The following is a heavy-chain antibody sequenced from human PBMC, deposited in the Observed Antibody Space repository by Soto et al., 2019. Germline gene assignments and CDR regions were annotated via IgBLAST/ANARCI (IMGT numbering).Heavy chain of an antibody. D-gene: IGHD6-25*01. CDR1: GGSISSYY. CDR3: ARVPSGDYYYYYYMDV. Sequence: SETLSLTCTVSGGSISSYYWSWIRQPPGKGLEWIGYIYYSGSTNYNPSLKSRVAISVDTSKNQFSLKLSSVTAADTAVYYCARVPSGDYYYYYYMDVWGKGTTVTVSS. V-gene: IGHV4-59*01. CDR2: IYYSGST. J-gene: IGHJ6*03.